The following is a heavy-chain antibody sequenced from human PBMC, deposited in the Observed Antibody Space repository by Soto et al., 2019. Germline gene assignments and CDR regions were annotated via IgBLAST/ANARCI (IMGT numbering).Heavy chain of an antibody. CDR1: GFPFSGYS. Sequence: EVQLVESGGGLVQPGGSLRLSCAASGFPFSGYSMNWVRQAPGKGLEWISYISMYSGTINYADSVKGRFTISRDNAKNSLYLQMNSLRDEDTAVYYCARDIGPYSALLYWGQGALVTVSS. CDR3: ARDIGPYSALLY. J-gene: IGHJ4*02. D-gene: IGHD2-15*01. V-gene: IGHV3-48*02. CDR2: ISMYSGTI.